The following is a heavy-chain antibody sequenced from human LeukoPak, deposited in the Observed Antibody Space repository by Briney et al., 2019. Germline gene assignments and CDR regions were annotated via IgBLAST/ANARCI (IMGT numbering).Heavy chain of an antibody. CDR2: ISDVGGT. D-gene: IGHD5-12*01. V-gene: IGHV3-48*03. CDR3: ARENSGYDGGFNY. CDR1: GFTFSSYE. Sequence: GGSLRLSCAASGFTFSSYEMSWVRQAPGKGLEWVSYISDVGGTHYADPVKGRFTISRDNAKNSLFLQMNSLRAEDTAVYYCARENSGYDGGFNYWGQGTLVTVSS. J-gene: IGHJ4*02.